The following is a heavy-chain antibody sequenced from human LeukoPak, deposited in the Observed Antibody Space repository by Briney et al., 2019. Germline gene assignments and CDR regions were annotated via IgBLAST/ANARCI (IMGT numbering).Heavy chain of an antibody. CDR2: ISDSGGRT. CDR3: AKDLNSGSRLYYMDV. Sequence: GGSLRLSCAASGFTFSSYAMSWVRQAPGKGLEWVSAISDSGGRTYYADSVKGRFTISRDNSKNTLYLQMNSLRAEDTAVYYCAKDLNSGSRLYYMDVWGKGTTVTVSS. CDR1: GFTFSSYA. V-gene: IGHV3-23*01. D-gene: IGHD1-26*01. J-gene: IGHJ6*03.